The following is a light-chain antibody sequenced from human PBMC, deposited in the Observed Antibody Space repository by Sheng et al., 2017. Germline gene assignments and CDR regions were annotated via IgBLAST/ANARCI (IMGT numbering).Light chain of an antibody. CDR3: QQSYTTPLT. Sequence: DIQMTQSPSSLPASAGDTVTITCRASQSITTYLNWYQQKEGEAPKVLIYAASALQTGVPSRFSGSGSGTDFTLTISDLQPEDFATYFCQQSYTTPLTFGGGTKLRSN. CDR1: QSITTY. V-gene: IGKV1-39*01. J-gene: IGKJ4*01. CDR2: AAS.